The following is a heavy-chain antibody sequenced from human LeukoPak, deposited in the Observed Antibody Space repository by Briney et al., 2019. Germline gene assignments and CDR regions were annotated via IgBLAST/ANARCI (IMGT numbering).Heavy chain of an antibody. V-gene: IGHV4-34*01. CDR1: GGSFSGYY. D-gene: IGHD7-27*01. J-gene: IGHJ4*02. CDR3: ARAPYNWGDDY. Sequence: SETLSLTCAVYGGSFSGYYWSWIRQPPGKGLEWIGEINHSGSTNYNPSLKSRVTISVDTSKNQFSLKLSSVTAADTAVYYCARAPYNWGDDYWGQGTLVTVSS. CDR2: INHSGST.